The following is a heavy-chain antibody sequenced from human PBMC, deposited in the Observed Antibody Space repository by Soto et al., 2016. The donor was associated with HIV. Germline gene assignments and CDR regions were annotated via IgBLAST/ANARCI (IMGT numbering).Heavy chain of an antibody. V-gene: IGHV1-24*01. CDR1: GYTLSELS. J-gene: IGHJ3*02. CDR3: ARRRITYRGAFDI. D-gene: IGHD1-20*01. CDR2: FDPEDDQT. Sequence: QVQLVQSGAEVKKPGASVKVSCKVSGYTLSELSMHWVRQAPGKGLEWMGNFDPEDDQTIYAQKFQGRVTITRNTSISTAYMELSSLRSEDTAVYYCARRRITYRGAFDIWGQGTMATVSS.